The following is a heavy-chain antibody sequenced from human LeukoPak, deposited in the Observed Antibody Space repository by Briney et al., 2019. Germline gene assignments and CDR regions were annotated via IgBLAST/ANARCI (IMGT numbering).Heavy chain of an antibody. CDR3: ARRIVPAAWGY. CDR1: GGSISGSSYY. D-gene: IGHD2-2*01. J-gene: IGHJ4*02. CDR2: IYYSGST. Sequence: LETLSLTCTVSGGSISGSSYYWGWIRQPPGKGLEWIGSIYYSGSTYYNPSLKSRVTVSVDTSKNQFSLRLSSVTAADTAVYYCARRIVPAAWGYWAQGTVVTVSS. V-gene: IGHV4-39*01.